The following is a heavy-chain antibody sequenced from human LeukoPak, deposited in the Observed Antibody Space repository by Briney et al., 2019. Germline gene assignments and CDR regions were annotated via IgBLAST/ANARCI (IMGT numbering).Heavy chain of an antibody. Sequence: GGSLRLSCAASGFSFSDYYMSWIRQAPGKGLEWVSGIKSGGDTTYYADSVRGRFTISRDNSKNTVFLQMNSLRDEDTAVYFCAKTFVGHSGSYYFDYWGQGTLVTVSS. J-gene: IGHJ4*02. CDR2: IKSGGDTT. V-gene: IGHV3-23*01. D-gene: IGHD1-26*01. CDR3: AKTFVGHSGSYYFDY. CDR1: GFSFSDYY.